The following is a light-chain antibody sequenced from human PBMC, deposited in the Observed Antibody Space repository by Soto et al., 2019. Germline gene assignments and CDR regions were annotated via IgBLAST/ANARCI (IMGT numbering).Light chain of an antibody. CDR2: GAS. V-gene: IGKV3-15*01. CDR1: QSLNTD. J-gene: IGKJ5*01. CDR3: QQYKSWPPIT. Sequence: EIVLTQSPATLSLSPGESATLSCRASQSLNTDLAWYQQKPGQAPRLLLYGASTRATGTPTRFSGSGSGTEFTLTISSLQSEDFAIYYCQQYKSWPPITFGQGTRLEI.